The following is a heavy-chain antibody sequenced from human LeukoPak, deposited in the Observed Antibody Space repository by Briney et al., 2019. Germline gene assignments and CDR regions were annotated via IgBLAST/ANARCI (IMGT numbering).Heavy chain of an antibody. CDR2: IPYDGSYT. D-gene: IGHD2/OR15-2a*01. CDR3: AKDHADIIVLPEAHLDY. V-gene: IGHV3-30*18. CDR1: GFTLKEFG. Sequence: PGGSLRLSCAASGFTLKEFGMHWVRQAPGKGLEWVASIPYDGSYTFYADSVKGRFSISRDDSRGTLFLQLNSLRVEDTAIYYCAKDHADIIVLPEAHLDYWGQGVLVTVSS. J-gene: IGHJ4*02.